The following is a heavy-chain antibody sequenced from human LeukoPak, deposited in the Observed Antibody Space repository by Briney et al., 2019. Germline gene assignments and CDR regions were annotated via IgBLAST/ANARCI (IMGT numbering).Heavy chain of an antibody. Sequence: ASVKVSCKAFGYTFTSYGISWVRQAPGQGLEWMGWISAYNGNTNYAQKLQGRVTMTTDTSTSTAYMELRSLRSDDTAVYYCARDVSASFFGSGSAYWGQGTLVTVSS. D-gene: IGHD3-10*01. CDR3: ARDVSASFFGSGSAY. J-gene: IGHJ4*02. V-gene: IGHV1-18*01. CDR1: GYTFTSYG. CDR2: ISAYNGNT.